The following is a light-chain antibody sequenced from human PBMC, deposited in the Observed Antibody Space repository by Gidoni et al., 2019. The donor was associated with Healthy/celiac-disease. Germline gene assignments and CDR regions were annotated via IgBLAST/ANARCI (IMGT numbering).Light chain of an antibody. J-gene: IGLJ3*02. Sequence: SYELTQPPSVSVSPGQTARITCSGDALPKQFAHWYQQKPGQAPVLVIYKDSERPSGIPERFSGSSSGTTVTLTISGVQAEDEADYYCQSADSSGTYRAVFGGGPKLTVL. V-gene: IGLV3-25*03. CDR3: QSADSSGTYRAV. CDR2: KDS. CDR1: ALPKQF.